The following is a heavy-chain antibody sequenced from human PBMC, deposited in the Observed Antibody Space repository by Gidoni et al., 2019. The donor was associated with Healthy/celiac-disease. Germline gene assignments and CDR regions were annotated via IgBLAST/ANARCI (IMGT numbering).Heavy chain of an antibody. CDR2: ISGSGGST. CDR3: AKGGTGTPFVNP. J-gene: IGHJ5*02. D-gene: IGHD1-1*01. CDR1: CFTFSSYA. V-gene: IGHV3-23*01. Sequence: EVQLLESGGGLVQPGGSLRLSCAASCFTFSSYAMSWVRQAPGKGLEWVSAISGSGGSTYYADSVKGRFTISIDNSKNTLYLQMNSLRAEDTAVYYCAKGGTGTPFVNPWGQGTLVTVSS.